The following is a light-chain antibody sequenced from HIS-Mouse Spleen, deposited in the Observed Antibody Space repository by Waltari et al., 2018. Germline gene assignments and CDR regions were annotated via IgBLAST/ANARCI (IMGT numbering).Light chain of an antibody. V-gene: IGLV3-10*01. CDR1: ALPKKS. J-gene: IGLJ2*01. CDR3: YSTDSSGNHRV. CDR2: EDS. Sequence: SYELTQPPSVSVSPGQTARITCSGDALPKKSAYWYQQQSGQAPVLVIYEDSKRPSGITERFSGASSGTMATLTSSGAQVEDEADYYCYSTDSSGNHRVFGGGTKLTVL.